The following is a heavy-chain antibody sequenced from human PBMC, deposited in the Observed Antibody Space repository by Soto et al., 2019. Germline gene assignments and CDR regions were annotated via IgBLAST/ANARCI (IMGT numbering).Heavy chain of an antibody. CDR1: GFTFSSYS. CDR3: AGSLSGSYVYYYYMDV. J-gene: IGHJ6*03. D-gene: IGHD3-10*01. CDR2: ISSSSSYI. V-gene: IGHV3-21*01. Sequence: GGSLRLSCAASGFTFSSYSMNWVRQAPGKGLEWVSSISSSSSYIYYADSVKGRFTISRDNAKNSLYLQMNSLRAEDTAVYYCAGSLSGSYVYYYYMDVWGKGTTVTVSS.